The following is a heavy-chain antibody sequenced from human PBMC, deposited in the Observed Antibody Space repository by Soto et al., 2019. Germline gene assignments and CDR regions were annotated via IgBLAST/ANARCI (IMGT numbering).Heavy chain of an antibody. V-gene: IGHV3-33*01. CDR1: GFTFSSYG. CDR3: AREPQGIAAALDY. D-gene: IGHD6-13*01. Sequence: GGSLRLSCAASGFTFSSYGMHWVRQAPGKGLEWVAVIWYDGSNKYYADSVKGRFTISRDDAEKSLYLQMNSLRAEDTALYYCAREPQGIAAALDYWGQGTLVTVSS. CDR2: IWYDGSNK. J-gene: IGHJ4*02.